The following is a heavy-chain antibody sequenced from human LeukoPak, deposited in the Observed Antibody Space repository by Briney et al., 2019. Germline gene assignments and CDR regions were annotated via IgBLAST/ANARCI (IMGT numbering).Heavy chain of an antibody. Sequence: GGSLRLSCAASGFIFGHYWMRWVRQAPGKGLEWLSYISNSGSPIYYAESVKGRFTISRDNAKNSLYLQMNSLRAEDTAVYYCARDRATYVEYWGQGTLVTVSS. V-gene: IGHV3-11*01. D-gene: IGHD1-26*01. CDR2: ISNSGSPI. J-gene: IGHJ4*02. CDR3: ARDRATYVEY. CDR1: GFIFGHYW.